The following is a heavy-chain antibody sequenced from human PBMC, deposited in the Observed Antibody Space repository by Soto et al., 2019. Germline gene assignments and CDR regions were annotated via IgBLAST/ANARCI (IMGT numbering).Heavy chain of an antibody. D-gene: IGHD3-10*01. J-gene: IGHJ4*02. V-gene: IGHV1-18*01. CDR3: ASGWFGEFVYYFDY. CDR1: GYTFTSYG. CDR2: ISAYNGNT. Sequence: ASVKVSCKASGYTFTSYGISWVRQAPGQGLEWMGWISAYNGNTNYALKLQGRVTMTTDTSTSTAYMELRSLRSDDTAVYYCASGWFGEFVYYFDYWGQGTLVTVS.